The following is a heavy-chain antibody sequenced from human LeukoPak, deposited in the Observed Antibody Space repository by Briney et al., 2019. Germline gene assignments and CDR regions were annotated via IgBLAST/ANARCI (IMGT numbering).Heavy chain of an antibody. V-gene: IGHV3-66*01. CDR3: ARDDILTGYYDY. Sequence: GGSLRLSCAASGFTVSSNYMSWVRQAPGRGLEWVSVIYSGGSTYYADSVKGRFTISRDNSKNTLYLQMNSLRAEDTAVYYCARDDILTGYYDYWGQGTLVTVSS. CDR2: IYSGGST. D-gene: IGHD3-9*01. CDR1: GFTVSSNY. J-gene: IGHJ4*02.